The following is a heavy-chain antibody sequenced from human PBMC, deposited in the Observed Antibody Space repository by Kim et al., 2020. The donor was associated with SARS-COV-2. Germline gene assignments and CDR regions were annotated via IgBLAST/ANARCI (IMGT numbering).Heavy chain of an antibody. J-gene: IGHJ5*02. CDR1: GESITNNNW. Sequence: SETLSLTCDVSGESITNNNWWTWVRQPPGKGLEWLGEIHHNGNTNYHPSLKSRVTISLDKSKNQFSLNLTSVTAADTAVYYCARRSGTYIPWGQGTLVTVS. D-gene: IGHD3-10*01. V-gene: IGHV4-4*02. CDR3: ARRSGTYIP. CDR2: IHHNGNT.